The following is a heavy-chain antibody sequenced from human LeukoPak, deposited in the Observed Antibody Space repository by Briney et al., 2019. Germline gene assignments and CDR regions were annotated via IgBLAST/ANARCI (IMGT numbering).Heavy chain of an antibody. D-gene: IGHD3-22*01. CDR1: GYTFTGYY. Sequence: ASVTVSCKASGYTFTGYYIHWVRQAPGQGLEWMGWISAYNGNTNYAQKLQGRVTMTTDTSTSTAYMELRSLRSDDTAVYYCARAITMIDPGDYWGQGTLVTVSS. CDR3: ARAITMIDPGDY. CDR2: ISAYNGNT. V-gene: IGHV1-18*04. J-gene: IGHJ4*02.